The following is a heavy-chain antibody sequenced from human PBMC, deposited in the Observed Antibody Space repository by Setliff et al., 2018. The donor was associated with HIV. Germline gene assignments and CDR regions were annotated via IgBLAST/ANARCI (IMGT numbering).Heavy chain of an antibody. D-gene: IGHD3-10*01. CDR2: IYPGDSDT. Sequence: PGESLKISCKSSGYSFSSYWIGWVRQMPGKGLEWMGIIYPGDSDTRYSPSFQGQVTISADKSISTAYLQWSSLKASGTAIYYCARGRRAVFFDSWGQGTLVTVSS. CDR1: GYSFSSYW. CDR3: ARGRRAVFFDS. J-gene: IGHJ4*02. V-gene: IGHV5-51*01.